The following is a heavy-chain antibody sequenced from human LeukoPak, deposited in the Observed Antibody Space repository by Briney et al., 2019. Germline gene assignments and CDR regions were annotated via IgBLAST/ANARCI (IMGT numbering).Heavy chain of an antibody. CDR3: AKEPPVVGFDY. CDR2: ISGSGGST. Sequence: GGSLRLSCAASGFTVSSNYMSWVRQAPGKGLEWVSAISGSGGSTYYADSVKGRFTISRDNSKNTLYLQVNSLRAEDTAVYYCAKEPPVVGFDYWGQGTLVTVSS. V-gene: IGHV3-23*01. D-gene: IGHD2-15*01. CDR1: GFTVSSNY. J-gene: IGHJ4*02.